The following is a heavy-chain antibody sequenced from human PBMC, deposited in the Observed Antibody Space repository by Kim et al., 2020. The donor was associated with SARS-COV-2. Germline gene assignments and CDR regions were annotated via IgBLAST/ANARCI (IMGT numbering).Heavy chain of an antibody. CDR1: GFTVSSNY. CDR2: IYSGGST. Sequence: GGSLRLSCAASGFTVSSNYMSWVRQAPGKGLEWVSVIYSGGSTYYADSVKGRFTISRDNSKNTLYLQMNSLRAEDTAVYYCASESTMYYDFWSGYLSGQYYYYGMDVWDQGTTVTVSS. J-gene: IGHJ6*02. V-gene: IGHV3-53*01. CDR3: ASESTMYYDFWSGYLSGQYYYYGMDV. D-gene: IGHD3-3*01.